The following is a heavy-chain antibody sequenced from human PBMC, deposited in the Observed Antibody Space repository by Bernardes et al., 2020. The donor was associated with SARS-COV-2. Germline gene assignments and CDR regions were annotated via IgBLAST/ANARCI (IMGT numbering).Heavy chain of an antibody. CDR3: ARHDFYNHPAIYWLDP. CDR1: GYYFPGFW. Sequence: GESLKISCTGSGYYFPGFWISWVRQIPGKGLEWMGTIDPSASHVNYSPSFQGHVTLSTDSSSNTAYLQWNSLRASDTAMYFCARHDFYNHPAIYWLDPWGQGTLVIVSS. V-gene: IGHV5-10-1*01. D-gene: IGHD2-21*02. CDR2: IDPSASHV. J-gene: IGHJ5*02.